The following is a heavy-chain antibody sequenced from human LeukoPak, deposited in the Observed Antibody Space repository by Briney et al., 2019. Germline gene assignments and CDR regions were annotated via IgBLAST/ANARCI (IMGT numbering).Heavy chain of an antibody. CDR3: ARDVSDFRSFSKYYYMDV. V-gene: IGHV1-18*01. D-gene: IGHD3-3*01. CDR2: ISAYNGNT. Sequence: GASVKVSCKASGYTFSNYGISWVRQAPGQGLEWMGWISAYNGNTNYAQQLQGRVTMTTDTSTSTAYMELRSLRSDDTAVYYCARDVSDFRSFSKYYYMDVWGKGTTVTVSS. J-gene: IGHJ6*03. CDR1: GYTFSNYG.